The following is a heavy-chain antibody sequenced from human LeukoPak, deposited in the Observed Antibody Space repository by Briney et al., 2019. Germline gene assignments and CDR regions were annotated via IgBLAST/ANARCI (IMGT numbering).Heavy chain of an antibody. CDR2: IWYDGSNK. J-gene: IGHJ4*02. CDR1: GFTFSSYG. Sequence: GGSLRLSCAASGFTFSSYGMHWVRQAPGKGLEWVAVIWYDGSNKYYADSVKGRFTISRDNSKNTLYLQMNSLRAEDTAVYYCASSPYSSSWDAVQGPGNYFDYWGQGTLVTVSS. CDR3: ASSPYSSSWDAVQGPGNYFDY. V-gene: IGHV3-33*01. D-gene: IGHD6-13*01.